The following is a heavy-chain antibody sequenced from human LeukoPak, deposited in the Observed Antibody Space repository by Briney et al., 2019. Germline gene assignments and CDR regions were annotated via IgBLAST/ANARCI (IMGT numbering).Heavy chain of an antibody. J-gene: IGHJ5*02. Sequence: PSETLSLTCTVSGASINSGSYYWSWIRQPAGKGLEWIGRIYTSGSTDYNPSLKSRVTISVDTSKNQFSLKLSSVTAADTAVYYCASTHPPFLWFGDRRNYWFDPWGQGTLVTVSS. V-gene: IGHV4-61*02. CDR1: GASINSGSYY. CDR3: ASTHPPFLWFGDRRNYWFDP. D-gene: IGHD3-10*01. CDR2: IYTSGST.